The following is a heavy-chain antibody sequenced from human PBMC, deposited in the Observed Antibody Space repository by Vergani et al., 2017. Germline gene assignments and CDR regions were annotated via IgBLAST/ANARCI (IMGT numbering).Heavy chain of an antibody. CDR3: ARGPSIVVVPAAYYYYYMDV. CDR2: MNPNSGNT. J-gene: IGHJ6*03. Sequence: QVQLVQSGAEVKKPGASVKVSCKASGYTFTSYDINWVRQATGQGLEWMGWMNPNSGNTGYAQKFQGRVTMTRNTSISTAYMELSSLRSEDTAVYYCARGPSIVVVPAAYYYYYMDVWGKGTTVTVSS. D-gene: IGHD2-2*01. CDR1: GYTFTSYD. V-gene: IGHV1-8*01.